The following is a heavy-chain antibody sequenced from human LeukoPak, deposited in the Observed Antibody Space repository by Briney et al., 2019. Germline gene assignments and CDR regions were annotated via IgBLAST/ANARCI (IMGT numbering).Heavy chain of an antibody. D-gene: IGHD3-9*01. CDR3: ARFSRPSYYDILTGYYSGMGI. CDR2: MNPNSGNT. CDR1: GYTFTSYD. J-gene: IGHJ3*02. Sequence: ASVKVSCKASGYTFTSYDINWVRQATGQGLEWMGWMNPNSGNTGYAQKFQGRVTMTRNTSISTAYMELSSLRSEDTAVYYCARFSRPSYYDILTGYYSGMGIWGQGTMVTVSS. V-gene: IGHV1-8*01.